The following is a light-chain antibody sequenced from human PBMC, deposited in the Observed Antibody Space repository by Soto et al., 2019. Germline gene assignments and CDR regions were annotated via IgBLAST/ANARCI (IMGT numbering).Light chain of an antibody. CDR1: QSVSTGY. V-gene: IGKV3-20*01. CDR2: GAS. J-gene: IGKJ1*01. Sequence: EIVLTQSPGTLSLSPGERATLSCRASQSVSTGYLAWYQQKPGQAPRLLIYGASSRATGIPDRFSGSGSGTYLTLTISRLEPEDFAVYYCQQYGNSRAFGQGTKVEIK. CDR3: QQYGNSRA.